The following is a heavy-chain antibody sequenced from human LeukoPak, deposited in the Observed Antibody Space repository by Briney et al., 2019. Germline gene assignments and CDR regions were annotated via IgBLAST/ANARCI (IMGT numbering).Heavy chain of an antibody. V-gene: IGHV3-21*01. CDR1: GFTFSSYS. CDR2: ISSSSSYI. J-gene: IGHJ6*02. D-gene: IGHD3-9*01. Sequence: GGSLRLSCAASGFTFSSYSMNWVRQAPGKGLEWVSSISSSSSYIYYADSVKGRFTISRDNAKNSLYLQMNSLRAEDTAVYYCARALYYDILTGYYPRNYYYGMDVWGQGTTVTVSS. CDR3: ARALYYDILTGYYPRNYYYGMDV.